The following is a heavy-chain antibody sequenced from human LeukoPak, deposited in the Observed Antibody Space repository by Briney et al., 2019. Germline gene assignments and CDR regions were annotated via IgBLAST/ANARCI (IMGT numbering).Heavy chain of an antibody. CDR3: ARDPREQLTPADAFDI. V-gene: IGHV3-21*01. CDR2: ISSSSSYI. CDR1: GFTFSSYS. D-gene: IGHD6-13*01. J-gene: IGHJ3*02. Sequence: PGGSLRLSCAASGFTFSSYSMNWVRQAPGKGLEWVSSISSSSSYIYYADSVKGRFTISRDNAKNSLYLQMNSLRAEDTAVYYCARDPREQLTPADAFDIWGQGTMVTVSS.